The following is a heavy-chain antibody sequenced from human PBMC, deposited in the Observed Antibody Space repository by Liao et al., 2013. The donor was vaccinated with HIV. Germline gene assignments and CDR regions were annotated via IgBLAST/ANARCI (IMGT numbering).Heavy chain of an antibody. V-gene: IGHV4-34*01. CDR1: GGSFSNYY. Sequence: QVQLQQWGAGLLRPSETLSLTCAVYGGSFSNYYWTWIRQPPREGAWSGLGKVTHSGSTTYNPSRKSRVTISVDTSKNQFSLRLNSVTAADTAVYYCARGRRDPTYYHFSYMDVWGKGTTVTVSS. J-gene: IGHJ6*03. CDR3: ARGRRDPTYYHFSYMDV. CDR2: VTHSGST.